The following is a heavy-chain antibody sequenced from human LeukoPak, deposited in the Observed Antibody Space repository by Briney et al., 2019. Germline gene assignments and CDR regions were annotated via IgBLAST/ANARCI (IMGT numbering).Heavy chain of an antibody. Sequence: GGSLRLSCAASGFTFSDSSMNWVRQAPGKGLEWLSYISSDSGAIYYADSVKGRFTISRDNAKNTLYLQMNSLRAEDTAVYYCARRIQGMAPYYFDYWGQGTLVTVSS. V-gene: IGHV3-48*04. D-gene: IGHD5-24*01. CDR2: ISSDSGAI. CDR1: GFTFSDSS. J-gene: IGHJ4*02. CDR3: ARRIQGMAPYYFDY.